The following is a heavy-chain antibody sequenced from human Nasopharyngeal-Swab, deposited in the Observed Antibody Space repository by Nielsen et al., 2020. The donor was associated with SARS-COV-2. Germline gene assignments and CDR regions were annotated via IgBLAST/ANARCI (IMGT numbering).Heavy chain of an antibody. Sequence: GESLKISCAASGFTVTYNYMSWVRQAPGKGLEWVSLISTGGTTSYADSVKGRFTISRDISKNTLYLQMNSLRAEDTALYYCARDLGYYYYYGMDVWGQGTTVTVSS. V-gene: IGHV3-53*01. J-gene: IGHJ6*02. CDR3: ARDLGYYYYYGMDV. CDR1: GFTVTYNY. CDR2: ISTGGTT.